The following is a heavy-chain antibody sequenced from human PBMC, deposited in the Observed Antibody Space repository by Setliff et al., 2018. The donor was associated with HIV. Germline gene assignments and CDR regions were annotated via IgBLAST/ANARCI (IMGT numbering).Heavy chain of an antibody. CDR2: IYTSGTT. Sequence: LSLTCTVSGGSINSGTYYWSWLRQPAGKGLEWIGRIYTSGTTNYNPSLKSRVTISIDRSKNHFSLILNSVTAADTAVYYCAGATYSSSLYGFHCDSWGQGRLVTV. CDR1: GGSINSGTYY. D-gene: IGHD6-13*01. V-gene: IGHV4-61*02. J-gene: IGHJ4*02. CDR3: AGATYSSSLYGFHCDS.